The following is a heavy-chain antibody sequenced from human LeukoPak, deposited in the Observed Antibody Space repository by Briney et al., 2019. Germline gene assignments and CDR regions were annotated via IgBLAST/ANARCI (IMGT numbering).Heavy chain of an antibody. D-gene: IGHD6-6*01. Sequence: GGSLRLSCAASVFTFSSYAISSGRQAPGKGLWWVSTISGGGGSTYFAGSVKGRFTMSRDNAKNSLYLQMNSLRAEDTAVYYCARTRPARDFDYWGQGTLVTVSS. CDR1: VFTFSSYA. J-gene: IGHJ4*02. V-gene: IGHV3-23*01. CDR2: ISGGGGST. CDR3: ARTRPARDFDY.